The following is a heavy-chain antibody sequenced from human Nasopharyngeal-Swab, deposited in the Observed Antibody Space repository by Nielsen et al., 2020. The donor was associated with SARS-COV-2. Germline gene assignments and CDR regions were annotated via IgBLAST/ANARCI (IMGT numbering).Heavy chain of an antibody. Sequence: ASVKVSCKSSGYNFLSYGISWVRQAPGQGLEWMGWISAYMGKTNYAQKFQGRVTVTTDALTTTAYMELRSLRSDDTAVYYCARVPVYSGTYYGFDIWGQGTMVKVSS. V-gene: IGHV1-18*01. CDR1: GYNFLSYG. CDR2: ISAYMGKT. CDR3: ARVPVYSGTYYGFDI. D-gene: IGHD1-26*01. J-gene: IGHJ3*02.